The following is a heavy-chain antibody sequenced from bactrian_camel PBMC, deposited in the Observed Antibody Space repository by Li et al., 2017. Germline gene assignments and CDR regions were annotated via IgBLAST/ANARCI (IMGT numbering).Heavy chain of an antibody. J-gene: IGHJ4*01. CDR2: ISSSSGTT. CDR1: GFTFSSYW. Sequence: VQLVESGGGLVQPGGSLRLSCAASGFTFSSYWMYWVRQAPGKEREGVASISSSSGTTNYVDSVKGRFTISRDNAKNTLYLQMNSLGPEDTAVYYCARGASGLGERGRGQGTQVTVS. V-gene: IGHV3S26*01. D-gene: IGHD2*01.